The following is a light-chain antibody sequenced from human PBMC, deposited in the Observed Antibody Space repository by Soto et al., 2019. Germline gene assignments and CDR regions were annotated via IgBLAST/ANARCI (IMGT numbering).Light chain of an antibody. Sequence: QSVLTQPASVSASPGQSITISCTGTSSDVGGYNYVSWYQQHTGKAPKLMIYDVSNRPSGVSNRFSGSKSGNTASLTISGLQAEDEADYYCSSYTSSSTLYVFGTGTKVTVL. CDR3: SSYTSSSTLYV. CDR2: DVS. CDR1: SSDVGGYNY. V-gene: IGLV2-14*01. J-gene: IGLJ1*01.